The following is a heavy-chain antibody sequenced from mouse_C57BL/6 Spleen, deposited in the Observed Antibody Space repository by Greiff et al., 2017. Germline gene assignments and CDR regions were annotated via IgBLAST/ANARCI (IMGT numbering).Heavy chain of an antibody. J-gene: IGHJ1*03. V-gene: IGHV1-80*01. CDR1: GYAFSSYW. Sequence: QVQLQQSGAELVKPGASVKISCKASGYAFSSYWMNWVKQRPGKGLEWIGQIYPGDGDTNYNGKFKGKATLTADKSSSTAYMQLSSLTSEDSAVYFCARVYGRRYYWYFDVWGTGTTVTVSS. CDR3: ARVYGRRYYWYFDV. CDR2: IYPGDGDT. D-gene: IGHD1-1*01.